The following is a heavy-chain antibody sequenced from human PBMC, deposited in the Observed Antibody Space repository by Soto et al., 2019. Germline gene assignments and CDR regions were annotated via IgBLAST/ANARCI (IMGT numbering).Heavy chain of an antibody. J-gene: IGHJ6*02. CDR2: IYPGDSDT. D-gene: IGHD6-19*01. CDR1: GYSFITYW. CDR3: ARSRRGAYSSGWYSLSGYYNYGIDV. V-gene: IGHV5-51*01. Sequence: HGESLKISCKASGYSFITYWIGWVLQIPWKGLEWMGIIYPGDSDTKYSPSLQGQVTISADTSISTAYLQWTSLKASDTAMYYCARSRRGAYSSGWYSLSGYYNYGIDVWGQGTKVTVS.